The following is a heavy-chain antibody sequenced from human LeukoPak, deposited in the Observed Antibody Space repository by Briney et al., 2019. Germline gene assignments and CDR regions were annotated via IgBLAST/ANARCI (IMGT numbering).Heavy chain of an antibody. CDR1: GYTFTSYA. D-gene: IGHD4-17*01. J-gene: IGHJ4*02. CDR3: ARALTDDYGDYGALGY. CDR2: INAGNGNT. V-gene: IGHV1-3*01. Sequence: GASVKVSCKASGYTFTSYAMHWVRQAPGQRLEWMGWINAGNGNTKYSQKFQGRVTITRDTSTSTAYMELRSLRSDDTAVYYCARALTDDYGDYGALGYWGQGTLVTVSS.